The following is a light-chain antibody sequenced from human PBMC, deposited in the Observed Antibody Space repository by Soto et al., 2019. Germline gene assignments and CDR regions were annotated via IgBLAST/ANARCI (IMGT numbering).Light chain of an antibody. Sequence: QSALTQPASVSGSPGQSITISCTGTSSDVGGYNYVSWYQQHPGKAPKLIIYEVSNRPSGVSNRFSGSKSGNTASLTISGLQAEDETDYYCSSSTSTSTCLFGTGTKVTVL. CDR2: EVS. V-gene: IGLV2-14*01. CDR3: SSSTSTSTCL. CDR1: SSDVGGYNY. J-gene: IGLJ1*01.